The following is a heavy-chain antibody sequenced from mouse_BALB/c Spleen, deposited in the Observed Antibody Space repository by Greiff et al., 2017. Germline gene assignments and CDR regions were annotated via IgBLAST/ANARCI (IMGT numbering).Heavy chain of an antibody. CDR1: GFTFSSFG. D-gene: IGHD1-1*02. V-gene: IGHV5-6-3*01. CDR3: AREGYYAEGAMDY. J-gene: IGHJ4*01. CDR2: INSNGGST. Sequence: EVKLMESGGGLVQPGGSRKLSCAASGFTFSSFGMHWVRQAPEKGLEWVATINSNGGSTYYPDSVKGRFTISRDNAKNTLYLQMSSLKSEDTAMYYCAREGYYAEGAMDYWGQGTSVTVSS.